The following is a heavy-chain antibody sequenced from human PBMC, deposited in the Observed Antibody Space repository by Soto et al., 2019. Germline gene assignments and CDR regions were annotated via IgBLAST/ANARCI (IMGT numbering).Heavy chain of an antibody. D-gene: IGHD3-22*01. CDR3: ARVGRYTTMIEN. Sequence: LCGGSISSGDYYWSWIRQPPGKGLEWIGYIYYSGSTYYNPSLKSRVTISVDTSKNQFSLKLSSVTAADTAVYYCARVGRYTTMIENWGQGTLVTVSS. J-gene: IGHJ4*02. V-gene: IGHV4-30-4*01. CDR2: IYYSGST. CDR1: GGSISSGDYY.